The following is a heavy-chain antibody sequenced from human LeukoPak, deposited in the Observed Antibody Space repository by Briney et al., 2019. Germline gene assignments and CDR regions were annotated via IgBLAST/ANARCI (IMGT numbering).Heavy chain of an antibody. CDR1: GGSFSGYY. Sequence: PSETLSLTCAVYGGSFSGYYWSWIRQPPGKGLEWIGEINHGGSTNYNPSLKSRVTISVDTSKNQFSLKLSSVTAADTAVYYCATRALNCGGDCWDAFDIWGQGTMVTVSS. V-gene: IGHV4-34*01. J-gene: IGHJ3*02. CDR3: ATRALNCGGDCWDAFDI. D-gene: IGHD2-21*02. CDR2: INHGGST.